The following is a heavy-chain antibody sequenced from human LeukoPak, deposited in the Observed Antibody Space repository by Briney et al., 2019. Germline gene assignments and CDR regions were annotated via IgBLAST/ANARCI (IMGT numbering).Heavy chain of an antibody. J-gene: IGHJ6*03. CDR1: GFTFSSYA. Sequence: GGSLRLSCGASGFTFSSYAMHWVRQAPGKGLEGVAVISYDGGSKYYADSVKGRFTISRDNSKNTLYLQMNSLRSDDTAVYYCAREGRYYYDSSGYYYYYYYYMDVWGKGTTVTISS. D-gene: IGHD3-22*01. V-gene: IGHV3-30*04. CDR2: ISYDGGSK. CDR3: AREGRYYYDSSGYYYYYYYYMDV.